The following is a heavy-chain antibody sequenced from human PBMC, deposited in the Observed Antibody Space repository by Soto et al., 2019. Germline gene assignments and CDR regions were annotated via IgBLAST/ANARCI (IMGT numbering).Heavy chain of an antibody. J-gene: IGHJ4*02. CDR2: IRSKAYGGTT. D-gene: IGHD6-19*01. CDR3: TRGKEVAGPDY. Sequence: EVQLVESGGGLVKPGRSLRLSCTASGFTFGDYAMSWFRQAPGKGLEWVGFIRSKAYGGTTEYAASVKGRFTISRDDSKSIAYLQMNSLKTEVTAVYYCTRGKEVAGPDYWGQGTLVTVSS. CDR1: GFTFGDYA. V-gene: IGHV3-49*05.